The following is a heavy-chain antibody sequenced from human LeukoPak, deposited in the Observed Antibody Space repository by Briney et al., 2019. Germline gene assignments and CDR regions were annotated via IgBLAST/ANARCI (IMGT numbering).Heavy chain of an antibody. Sequence: GGSLRLSCAASGFTVSSNYMSWVRQAPGKGLEWVSVIYSGGSTYYADSVKGRFTISRDNSKNTLYLQMTSVRAEDTAVYYCASHKADYGGKNDYWGQGTLVTVSS. V-gene: IGHV3-53*01. J-gene: IGHJ4*02. CDR2: IYSGGST. D-gene: IGHD4-23*01. CDR1: GFTVSSNY. CDR3: ASHKADYGGKNDY.